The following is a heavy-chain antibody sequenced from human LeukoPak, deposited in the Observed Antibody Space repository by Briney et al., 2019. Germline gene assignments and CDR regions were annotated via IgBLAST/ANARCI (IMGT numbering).Heavy chain of an antibody. CDR3: ARAHALEDYYDSSGYYRGFDL. Sequence: ASVKVSCKASGYTFTSYYIHWVRQVPGQGLEWMGIINPSGGSTSYAQKFQGRVTITADESTSTAYMELSSLRSEDTAVYYCARAHALEDYYDSSGYYRGFDLWGRGTLVTVSS. CDR2: INPSGGST. J-gene: IGHJ2*01. CDR1: GYTFTSYY. D-gene: IGHD3-22*01. V-gene: IGHV1-46*01.